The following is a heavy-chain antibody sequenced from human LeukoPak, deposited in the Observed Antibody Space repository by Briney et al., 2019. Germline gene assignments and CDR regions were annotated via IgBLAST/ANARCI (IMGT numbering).Heavy chain of an antibody. CDR1: GFTFSSYW. CDR2: IKPDGSEK. Sequence: GGSLRLSCAATGFTFSSYWMSWVRQASGKGLEWVANIKPDGSEKYYVDSVKGRFTISRDNAKTSLYLQMNSLRAEDTAVYYCVSQYVGLNYAFDVWGQGTMVTVSS. J-gene: IGHJ3*01. CDR3: VSQYVGLNYAFDV. V-gene: IGHV3-7*01. D-gene: IGHD3-10*02.